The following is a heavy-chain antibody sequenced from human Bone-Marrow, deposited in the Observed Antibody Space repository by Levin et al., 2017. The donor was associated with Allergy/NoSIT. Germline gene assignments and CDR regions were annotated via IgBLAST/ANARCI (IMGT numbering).Heavy chain of an antibody. V-gene: IGHV4-34*01. CDR1: GGSFSGYY. CDR3: ARDLMH. J-gene: IGHJ4*02. D-gene: IGHD3-16*01. Sequence: PSETLSLTCAVYGGSFSGYYWTWIRQPPGKGLEWIGEITHSGSTNYSPSLKSRVTMSVDKNQFSLKLSSVTAADTAVYYCARDLMHWGQGTLVTVSS. CDR2: ITHSGST.